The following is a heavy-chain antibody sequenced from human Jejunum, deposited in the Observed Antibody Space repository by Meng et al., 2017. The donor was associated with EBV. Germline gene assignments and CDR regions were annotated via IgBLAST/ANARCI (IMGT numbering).Heavy chain of an antibody. Sequence: LAPWCTVLLKPSEILFPPFPVLRGLFSVFYWSSIRQHPGKGLEWIGEINHSGSTNYNPSLRSRVTISVETSKNQFSLRLNSVTAADTAVYYCARVAFSYTTRSLDSWGQGTLVTVSS. CDR3: ARVAFSYTTRSLDS. CDR1: RGLFSVFY. V-gene: IGHV4-34*01. CDR2: INHSGST. J-gene: IGHJ4*02. D-gene: IGHD3-16*02.